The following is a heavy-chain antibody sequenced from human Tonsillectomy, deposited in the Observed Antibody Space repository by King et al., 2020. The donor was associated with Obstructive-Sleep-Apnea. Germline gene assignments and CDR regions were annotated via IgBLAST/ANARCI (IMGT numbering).Heavy chain of an antibody. D-gene: IGHD3-22*01. CDR2: ISAYNGNT. CDR3: ARPVYYYDSSGTGYFQH. CDR1: GYTFTSYG. Sequence: QLVQSGAEVKKPGASVKVSCKASGYTFTSYGISWVRQAPGQGLEWMGWISAYNGNTNYAQKLQGRVTMTTDTSTSTAYMELRSLRSDDTAVYYCARPVYYYDSSGTGYFQHWGQGTLVTVSS. V-gene: IGHV1-18*01. J-gene: IGHJ1*01.